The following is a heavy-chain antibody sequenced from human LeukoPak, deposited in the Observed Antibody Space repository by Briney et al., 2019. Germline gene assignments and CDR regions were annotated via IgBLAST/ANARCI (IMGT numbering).Heavy chain of an antibody. Sequence: SVKVSCKASGGTFSSYAISWVRQAPGQGLEWMGGIIPIFGTANYAQKFQGRVTITADESTSTAYMELSSLRSEDTAVYYCARDRSNYEFPLLYYYYYMDVWGKGTTVTVSS. CDR3: ARDRSNYEFPLLYYYYYMDV. CDR2: IIPIFGTA. V-gene: IGHV1-69*13. D-gene: IGHD4-11*01. J-gene: IGHJ6*03. CDR1: GGTFSSYA.